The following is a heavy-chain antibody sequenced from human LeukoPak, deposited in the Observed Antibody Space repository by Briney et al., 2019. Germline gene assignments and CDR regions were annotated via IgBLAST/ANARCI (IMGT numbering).Heavy chain of an antibody. Sequence: SVKVSCKASGGTFSSYAISWVRQAPGQGLEWMGGIIPIFGTANYAQKFQGRVTITADESTSTAYMELSSLKASDTAMYYCARYVDAQFDYWGQGTLVTVSS. CDR1: GGTFSSYA. CDR2: IIPIFGTA. J-gene: IGHJ4*02. V-gene: IGHV1-69*13. CDR3: ARYVDAQFDY. D-gene: IGHD5-12*01.